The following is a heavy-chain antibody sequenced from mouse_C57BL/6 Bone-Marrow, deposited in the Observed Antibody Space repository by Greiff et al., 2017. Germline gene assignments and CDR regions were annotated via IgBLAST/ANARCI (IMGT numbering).Heavy chain of an antibody. CDR2: ISDGGSYT. Sequence: EVHLVESGGGLVKPGGSLKLSCAASGFTFSSYAMSWVRQTPEKRLEWVATISDGGSYTYYPDTVKGRFTISRDNAKNNLYLQMSHLKSEDTAMYYCARDQDGALAYWGQGTLVTVSA. CDR1: GFTFSSYA. D-gene: IGHD2-3*01. V-gene: IGHV5-4*01. J-gene: IGHJ3*01. CDR3: ARDQDGALAY.